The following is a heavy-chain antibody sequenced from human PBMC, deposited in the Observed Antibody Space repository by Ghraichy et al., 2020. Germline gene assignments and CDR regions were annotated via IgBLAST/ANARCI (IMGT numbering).Heavy chain of an antibody. CDR2: INYSGST. CDR3: ARQASSGWSSFYYYYGMDV. J-gene: IGHJ6*02. V-gene: IGHV4-39*01. Sequence: SETLSLTCTVSGGSISSSSYYWGWIRQPPGKGLEWIGSINYSGSTYYNPSLKSRVTISVDTSKNQFSLKLSSVTAADTAVYYCARQASSGWSSFYYYYGMDVWGQGTTVTVSS. D-gene: IGHD6-19*01. CDR1: GGSISSSSYY.